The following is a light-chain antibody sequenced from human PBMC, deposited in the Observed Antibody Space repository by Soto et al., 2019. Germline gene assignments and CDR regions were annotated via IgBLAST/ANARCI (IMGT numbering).Light chain of an antibody. V-gene: IGKV3-15*01. CDR3: QQYNNWLPIT. CDR1: QSVSSN. CDR2: GAS. J-gene: IGKJ5*01. Sequence: EIVMTQSPATLSVSPGERATLSCRASQSVSSNLAWYQQKPGQAPRLLIYGASTRATGIPARFSGSGSGTEFTLTISSLQSEDFAVHYCQQYNNWLPITFGQGTRLEIK.